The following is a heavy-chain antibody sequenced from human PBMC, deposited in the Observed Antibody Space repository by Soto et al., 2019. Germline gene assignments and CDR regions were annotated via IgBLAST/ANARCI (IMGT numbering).Heavy chain of an antibody. Sequence: GGSLRLSCAASGFTFSGSAIHWVRQASGKGLEWLGRIRSKTNSYATAYAASVNGRFTISRDDSKNTAYLQMNSLKTEDTAVYYCSRLVGATSSFDYWGQGTLVTVSS. CDR2: IRSKTNSYAT. CDR1: GFTFSGSA. J-gene: IGHJ4*02. D-gene: IGHD1-26*01. CDR3: SRLVGATSSFDY. V-gene: IGHV3-73*01.